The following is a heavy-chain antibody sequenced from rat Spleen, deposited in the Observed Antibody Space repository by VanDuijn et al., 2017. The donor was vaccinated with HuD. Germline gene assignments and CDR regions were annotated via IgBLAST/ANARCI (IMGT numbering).Heavy chain of an antibody. J-gene: IGHJ4*01. D-gene: IGHD1-2*01. CDR1: GITFSNYG. V-gene: IGHV5-25*01. CDR2: ISNDGGST. Sequence: EVKLVESGGGLVQPGRSLKLSCAASGITFSNYGMAWVRQAPRKGLEWVAYISNDGGSTYYRDTVKGRFTISRDNAKSTLYLQMNSLQTEDTATYYCARLGSSSYVMDAWGQGASVTVSS. CDR3: ARLGSSSYVMDA.